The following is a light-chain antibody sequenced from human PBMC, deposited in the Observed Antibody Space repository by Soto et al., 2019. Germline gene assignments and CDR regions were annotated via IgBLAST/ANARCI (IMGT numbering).Light chain of an antibody. CDR2: DND. V-gene: IGLV1-51*01. CDR1: NSNIGNNY. Sequence: QSVLTQPPSLSAAPGQKVTISCSGSNSNIGNNYVSWYQQLPGTAPKLLIYDNDKRPSGIPDRFSGSRSGTSATLGITGLQAGDEADYYCETWDSSLTAGVFGGGTKLTVL. CDR3: ETWDSSLTAGV. J-gene: IGLJ3*02.